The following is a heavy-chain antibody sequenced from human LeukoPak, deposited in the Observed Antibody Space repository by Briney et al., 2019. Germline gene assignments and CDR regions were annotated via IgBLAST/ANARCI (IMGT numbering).Heavy chain of an antibody. J-gene: IGHJ6*02. CDR3: AASGHMVRGVIISGYYYYGMDV. CDR2: FDPEDGET. D-gene: IGHD3-10*01. V-gene: IGHV1-24*01. CDR1: GYTLTELS. Sequence: ASVKVSCKVSGYTLTELSMHWVRQAPGKGLEWMGGFDPEDGETIYAQKFQGRVTMTEDTSTDTAYMELSSLRSEDTAVYYCAASGHMVRGVIISGYYYYGMDVWGQGTTVTVSS.